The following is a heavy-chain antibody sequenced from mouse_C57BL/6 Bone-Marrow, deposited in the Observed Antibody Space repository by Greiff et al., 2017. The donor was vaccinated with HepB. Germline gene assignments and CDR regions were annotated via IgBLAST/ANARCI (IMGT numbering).Heavy chain of an antibody. Sequence: EVKVEESGAELVRPGASVKLSCTASGFNIKDDYMHWVKQRPEQGLEWIGWIDPENGDTEYASKFQGKATITADTSSNTAYLQLSSLTSEDTAVYYCTTGDYDWAYWGQGTLVTVSA. V-gene: IGHV14-4*01. J-gene: IGHJ3*01. CDR1: GFNIKDDY. CDR3: TTGDYDWAY. CDR2: IDPENGDT. D-gene: IGHD2-4*01.